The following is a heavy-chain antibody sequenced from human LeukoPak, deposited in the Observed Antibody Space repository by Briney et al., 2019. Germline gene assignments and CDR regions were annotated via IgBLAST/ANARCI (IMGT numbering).Heavy chain of an antibody. Sequence: SETLSLTCTVSGGSISSYHWSWIRQPPGKGLECIGYIYYSGSTHYNPSLKSRVTISVDTSKNQFSLKLSSVTAADTAVYYCARDRGSYHFDYWGQGTLVTVSS. V-gene: IGHV4-59*01. D-gene: IGHD1-26*01. CDR3: ARDRGSYHFDY. CDR1: GGSISSYH. CDR2: IYYSGST. J-gene: IGHJ4*02.